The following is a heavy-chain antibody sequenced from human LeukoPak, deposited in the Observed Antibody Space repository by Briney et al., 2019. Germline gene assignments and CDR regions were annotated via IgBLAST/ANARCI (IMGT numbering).Heavy chain of an antibody. CDR3: ARSILVVPVASHYNYGVDV. Sequence: ASVKVSCKASGYTFAKYAIHWVRQAPRQRLEWMGWINAGNGNTRYSQRFQGGVTITRDTSASTAYMELGSLRSEDTAVYYCARSILVVPVASHYNYGVDVWGQGTTVTVSS. J-gene: IGHJ6*02. V-gene: IGHV1-3*01. D-gene: IGHD2-2*01. CDR1: GYTFAKYA. CDR2: INAGNGNT.